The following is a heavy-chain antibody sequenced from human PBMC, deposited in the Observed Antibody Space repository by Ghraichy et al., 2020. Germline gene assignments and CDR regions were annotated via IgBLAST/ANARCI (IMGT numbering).Heavy chain of an antibody. D-gene: IGHD2-2*01. J-gene: IGHJ4*02. V-gene: IGHV3-21*01. CDR1: GFTFSSYS. CDR3: ARVAIYCSSTSCETDY. Sequence: GSLRLSCAASGFTFSSYSMNWVRQAPGKGLEWVSSISSNSSYIYYADSVKGRFTISRDNAKNSLYLQMNSLRAEDTAVYYCARVAIYCSSTSCETDYWGQGTLVTVSS. CDR2: ISSNSSYI.